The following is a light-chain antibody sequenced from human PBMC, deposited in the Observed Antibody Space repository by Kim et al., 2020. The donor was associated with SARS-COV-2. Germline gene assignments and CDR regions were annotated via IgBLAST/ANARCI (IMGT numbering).Light chain of an antibody. Sequence: PGGTVPHTCASSTGAVTSGHYPYWFQQKPGQVPRTLIYDTTNKHSWTPARFSGSLLGGKAALTLSGAQPEDEAEYYRLLWYSGVGAFGGGTQLTVL. CDR1: TGAVTSGHY. J-gene: IGLJ2*01. CDR2: DTT. V-gene: IGLV7-46*01. CDR3: LLWYSGVGA.